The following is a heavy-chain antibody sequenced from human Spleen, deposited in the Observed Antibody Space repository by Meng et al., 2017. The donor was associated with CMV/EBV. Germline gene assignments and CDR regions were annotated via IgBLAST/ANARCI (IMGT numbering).Heavy chain of an antibody. CDR3: ARDRRFNPYYLDY. V-gene: IGHV3-23*01. CDR1: GFTFSSYA. J-gene: IGHJ4*02. D-gene: IGHD1-26*01. CDR2: ITGSGGSK. Sequence: GESLKISCAASGFTFSSYAMHWVRQAPGKGLEWVSGITGSGGSKFYADSVKGRITIPRDTSMNTVYLQIHSLRVEDTAVYYCARDRRFNPYYLDYWGQGALVTVSS.